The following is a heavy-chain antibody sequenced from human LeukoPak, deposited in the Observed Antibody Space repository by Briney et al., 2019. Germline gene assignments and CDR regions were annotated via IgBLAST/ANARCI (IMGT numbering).Heavy chain of an antibody. D-gene: IGHD3-10*01. Sequence: PSETLSLTCTVSGGSISSSSYYWGWIRQPPGKGLEWIGSIYYSGSTYYNPSLKSRVTISVDTSKNQFSLKLSSVTAADTAVYYCARVLGFGELFIDYWGQGTLVTVSS. J-gene: IGHJ4*02. CDR2: IYYSGST. CDR3: ARVLGFGELFIDY. V-gene: IGHV4-39*01. CDR1: GGSISSSSYY.